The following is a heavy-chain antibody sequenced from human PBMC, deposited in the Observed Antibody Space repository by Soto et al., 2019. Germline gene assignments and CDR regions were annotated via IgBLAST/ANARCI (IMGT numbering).Heavy chain of an antibody. D-gene: IGHD3-16*01. V-gene: IGHV4-61*08. J-gene: IGHJ6*02. Sequence: QVLLRESGPGLVKPSETLSLACTVSGGPFNSGAYSWIWIRQPPGKGLEWIGSIYYTGSTNFNPSLKSRVTISMDTSKNQFSLNLKSVTTADPAVYYCARARLTFAYGMDVWGQGATVTVPS. CDR3: ARARLTFAYGMDV. CDR1: GGPFNSGAYS. CDR2: IYYTGST.